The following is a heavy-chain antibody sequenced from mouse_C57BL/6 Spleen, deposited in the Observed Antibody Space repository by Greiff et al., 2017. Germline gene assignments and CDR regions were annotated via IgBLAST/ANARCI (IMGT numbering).Heavy chain of an antibody. V-gene: IGHV1-82*01. Sequence: VQLQQSGPELVKPGASVKISCKASGYAFSSSWMNWVKQRPGKGLEWIGRIYPGDGDTNYNGKFKGKATLTADKSSSTAYMQLSSLTSEDSAVYFCARGQIYDGYYGYWGQGTTLTVSS. D-gene: IGHD2-3*01. CDR1: GYAFSSSW. CDR2: IYPGDGDT. CDR3: ARGQIYDGYYGY. J-gene: IGHJ2*01.